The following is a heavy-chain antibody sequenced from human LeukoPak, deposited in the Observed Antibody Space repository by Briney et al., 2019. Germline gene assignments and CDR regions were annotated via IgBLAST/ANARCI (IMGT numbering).Heavy chain of an antibody. CDR2: INHSGST. V-gene: IGHV4-34*01. D-gene: IGHD3-10*01. Sequence: PSETLSLTCAVYGGSFSGYYWSWIRQPPGKGLEWIGEINHSGSTNYNPSLKSRVTISVDTSKNQFSLKLSSVTAADTAVYYCARSRLVRGGPDYWGQGTLVTVSS. J-gene: IGHJ4*02. CDR3: ARSRLVRGGPDY. CDR1: GGSFSGYY.